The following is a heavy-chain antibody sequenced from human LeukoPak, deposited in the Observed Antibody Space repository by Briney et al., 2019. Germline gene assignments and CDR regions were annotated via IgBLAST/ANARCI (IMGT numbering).Heavy chain of an antibody. CDR2: IKQDGGER. D-gene: IGHD1-26*01. Sequence: PGGSLRLSGVVSEFTFSSYWMSWVRRAPGKGLEWVANIKQDGGERYYVDSVKGRFTISRDNARNSLYLQMNRLRVEDTAVYYCARITWELLGVGHYFDYWGQGTLVTVSS. J-gene: IGHJ4*02. CDR3: ARITWELLGVGHYFDY. CDR1: EFTFSSYW. V-gene: IGHV3-7*01.